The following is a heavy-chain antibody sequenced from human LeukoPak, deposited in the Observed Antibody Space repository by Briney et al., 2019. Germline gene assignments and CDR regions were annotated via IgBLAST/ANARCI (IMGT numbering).Heavy chain of an antibody. CDR2: INPNSGGT. V-gene: IGHV1-2*02. J-gene: IGHJ4*02. Sequence: EASVKVSCKASGYTFTGYYMHWVRRAPGQGLEWMGWINPNSGGTNYAQKFQGRVTMTRDTSISTAYMELSRLRSDDTAVYYCARGSIVVVPAAIDYWGQGTLVTVSS. CDR1: GYTFTGYY. D-gene: IGHD2-2*01. CDR3: ARGSIVVVPAAIDY.